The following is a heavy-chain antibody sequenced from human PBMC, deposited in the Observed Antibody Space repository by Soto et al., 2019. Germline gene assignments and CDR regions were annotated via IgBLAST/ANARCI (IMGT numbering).Heavy chain of an antibody. D-gene: IGHD3-10*01. J-gene: IGHJ4*02. Sequence: ASVKVSCKASGGTFSSYAISWVRQAPGQGLEWMGGIIPIFGTANYAQKFQGRVTITADESTSTAYMELSSLRSEDTAVYYCARASDYYGSGSYYWYWGQGTLVTVSS. CDR2: IIPIFGTA. CDR1: GGTFSSYA. CDR3: ARASDYYGSGSYYWY. V-gene: IGHV1-69*13.